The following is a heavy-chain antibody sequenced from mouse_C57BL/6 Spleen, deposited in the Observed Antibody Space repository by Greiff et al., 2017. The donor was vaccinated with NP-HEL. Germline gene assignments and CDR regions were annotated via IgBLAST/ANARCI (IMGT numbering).Heavy chain of an antibody. CDR1: GFTFSSYG. V-gene: IGHV5-6*01. J-gene: IGHJ2*01. CDR3: ARQNQGYYFDY. CDR2: ISSGGSYT. Sequence: VQLVESGGDLVKPGGSLKLSCAASGFTFSSYGMSWVRQTPDKRLEWVATISSGGSYTYYPDSVKGRFTISRDNAKNTLYLQMSSLKSEDTAMYYCARQNQGYYFDYWGQGTTLTVSS.